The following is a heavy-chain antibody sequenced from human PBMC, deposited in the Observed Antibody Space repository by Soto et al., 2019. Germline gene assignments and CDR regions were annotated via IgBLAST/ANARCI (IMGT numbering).Heavy chain of an antibody. D-gene: IGHD1-26*01. J-gene: IGHJ4*02. Sequence: QVLLVQSGPEVKKPGASMKVSCKTSGYTFSDFALTWVRQAPDQGLEWLGWISPYTGNTNYAQRLQDRVTMTTDTSTGTAYLELRSLRSDDTAVYYCARLGWELLSGRRYFDYWGQGTLVTVSS. CDR3: ARLGWELLSGRRYFDY. V-gene: IGHV1-18*04. CDR2: ISPYTGNT. CDR1: GYTFSDFA.